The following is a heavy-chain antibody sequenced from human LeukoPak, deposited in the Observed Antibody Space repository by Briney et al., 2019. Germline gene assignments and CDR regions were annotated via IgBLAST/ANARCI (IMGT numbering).Heavy chain of an antibody. V-gene: IGHV1-69*13. D-gene: IGHD1-26*01. J-gene: IGHJ6*02. CDR2: IIPIFDTA. Sequence: ASVTVSCKASGGTFSSYSISWVRQAPGQGLEWMGGIIPIFDTADYAQKFQGRVTITADESTSTAYMELSSLRSEDTAAFYCARISLGAIWGYYYGMDVWGQGTTVTVSS. CDR1: GGTFSSYS. CDR3: ARISLGAIWGYYYGMDV.